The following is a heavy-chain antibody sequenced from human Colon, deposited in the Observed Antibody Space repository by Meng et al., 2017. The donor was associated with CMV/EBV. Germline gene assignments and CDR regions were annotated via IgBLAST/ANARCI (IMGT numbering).Heavy chain of an antibody. Sequence: ASVKVSCKASGYTSTSYYMHWVRQAPGQGLEWMGIINPSGGSTSYAQKFQGRVTMTRDTSTSTVYMELSSLRSEDTAVYYCAIGLSYYDFWSGHGGMDVWGQGTTVTVSS. V-gene: IGHV1-46*01. J-gene: IGHJ6*02. D-gene: IGHD3-3*01. CDR3: AIGLSYYDFWSGHGGMDV. CDR2: INPSGGST. CDR1: GYTSTSYY.